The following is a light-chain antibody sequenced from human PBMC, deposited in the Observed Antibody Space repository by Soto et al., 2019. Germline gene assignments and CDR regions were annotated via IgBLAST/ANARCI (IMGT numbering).Light chain of an antibody. V-gene: IGLV2-11*01. J-gene: IGLJ1*01. CDR3: CSYAGGYIFV. CDR1: SSDVGRYNY. CDR2: DVT. Sequence: QSALTQPRSVSGSPGQSVTISCTGTSSDVGRYNYVSWYQQHPGKAPKLIIYDVTKRPSGVPDRFSGSKSGNTASLTISGRQDEDEVDYYCCSYAGGYIFVFGTGTKLTVL.